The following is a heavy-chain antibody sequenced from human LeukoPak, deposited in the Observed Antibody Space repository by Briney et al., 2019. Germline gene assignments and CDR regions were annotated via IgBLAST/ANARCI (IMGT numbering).Heavy chain of an antibody. D-gene: IGHD2-2*01. CDR1: GFTFSSDC. CDR2: RKQDGSEK. V-gene: IGHV3-7*01. Sequence: PGGSLRLTCAASGFTFSSDCICCVRQPPGKGLQWVANRKQDGSEKYYVDSVKGRVTISRDNAKNSLYLKMNSLRAEDTAVYHCARDCSSTSCYQAFDYWGQGTLVTVSS. J-gene: IGHJ4*02. CDR3: ARDCSSTSCYQAFDY.